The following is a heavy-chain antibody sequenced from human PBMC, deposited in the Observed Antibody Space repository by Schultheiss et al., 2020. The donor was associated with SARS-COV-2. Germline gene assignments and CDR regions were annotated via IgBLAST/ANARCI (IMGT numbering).Heavy chain of an antibody. Sequence: GGSLRLSCAASGFTFSSYWMHWVRQAPGKGLEWVAVISYDGSNKYYADSVKGRFTISRDNSKNTLYLQMNSLRAEDTAVYYCARARTELIAVAGPFSYWGQGTLVTVSS. CDR2: ISYDGSNK. CDR3: ARARTELIAVAGPFSY. CDR1: GFTFSSYW. J-gene: IGHJ4*02. V-gene: IGHV3-30*03. D-gene: IGHD6-19*01.